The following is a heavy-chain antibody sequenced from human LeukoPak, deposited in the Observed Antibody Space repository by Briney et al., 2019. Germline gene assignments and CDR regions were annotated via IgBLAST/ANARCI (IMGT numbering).Heavy chain of an antibody. CDR1: GLTVSSNY. V-gene: IGHV3-66*01. Sequence: GGSLSLSCAASGLTVSSNYMSWVRQAPGKGLEWASVIYSGGSTYYADSVKGRFTISRDNSKNTLYLQMNSLRAEDTAVYYCARGYSSGWYGGYWGQGTLVTVSS. J-gene: IGHJ4*02. D-gene: IGHD6-19*01. CDR3: ARGYSSGWYGGY. CDR2: IYSGGST.